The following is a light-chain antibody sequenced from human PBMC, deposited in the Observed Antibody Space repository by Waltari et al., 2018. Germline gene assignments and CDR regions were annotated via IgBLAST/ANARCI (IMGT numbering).Light chain of an antibody. V-gene: IGKV1-5*03. Sequence: DIQMTQSPSTLSASVGDRVTIICRASQSISDWLAWYQQKPGKPPKLLIYKASNLEEGVPPRFSGSASWTEFSLTINSLQPDDFATYYCQQCHTFPKTFGQGTKVEMK. J-gene: IGKJ1*01. CDR2: KAS. CDR1: QSISDW. CDR3: QQCHTFPKT.